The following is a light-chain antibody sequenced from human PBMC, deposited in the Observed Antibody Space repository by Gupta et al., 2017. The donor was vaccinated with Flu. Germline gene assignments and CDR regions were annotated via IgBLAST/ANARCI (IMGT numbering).Light chain of an antibody. CDR2: LGA. J-gene: IGKJ2*03. CDR3: MQAKQTPRS. V-gene: IGKV2-28*01. Sequence: DIVMTQSPLSLPVTPGEPASISCRSSQSLLHSNGYNYLDWYLQKPGQSPQLLIYLGANRASGVPDRFSGSGSGTDFTLNISSVEAADVGVYYCMQAKQTPRSFGQGTKLEIK. CDR1: QSLLHSNGYNY.